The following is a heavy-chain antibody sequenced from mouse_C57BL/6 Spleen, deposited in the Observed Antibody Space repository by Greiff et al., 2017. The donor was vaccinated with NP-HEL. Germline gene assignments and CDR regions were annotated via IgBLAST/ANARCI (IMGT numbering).Heavy chain of an antibody. CDR3: ARLWDYDRGPSMDY. J-gene: IGHJ4*01. CDR2: ISGGGGNT. Sequence: VQLKESGGGLVKPGGSLKLSCAASGFTFSSYTMSWVRQTPEKRLEWVATISGGGGNTYSPDSVKGRFTISRDNAKNTLYLQMSSLRSEDTALYYGARLWDYDRGPSMDYWGQGTSVTVSS. D-gene: IGHD2-4*01. V-gene: IGHV5-9*01. CDR1: GFTFSSYT.